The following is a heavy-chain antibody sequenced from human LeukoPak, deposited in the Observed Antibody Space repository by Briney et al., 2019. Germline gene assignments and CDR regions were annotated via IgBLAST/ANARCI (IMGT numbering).Heavy chain of an antibody. CDR2: VSWDGGYT. D-gene: IGHD3-16*02. CDR3: AKDRSWFGGVIVSYMDV. Sequence: GGSLRLSCAASGFTFDDYAMHWVRQAPGKGLEWVSLVSWDGGYTYYADSVKGRFTISRDNSKNTLYLQMNSLRAEDTAVYYCAKDRSWFGGVIVSYMDVWGKGTTVTVSS. V-gene: IGHV3-43D*04. CDR1: GFTFDDYA. J-gene: IGHJ6*03.